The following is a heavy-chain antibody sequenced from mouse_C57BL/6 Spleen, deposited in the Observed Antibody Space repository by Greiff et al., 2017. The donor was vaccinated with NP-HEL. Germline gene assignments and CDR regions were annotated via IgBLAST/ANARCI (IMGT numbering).Heavy chain of an antibody. CDR2: INPNNGGT. V-gene: IGHV1-22*01. Sequence: VQLQQSGPELVKPGASVKMSCKASGYTFTDYNMHWVKQSHGKSPEWIGYINPNNGGTSYNQKFKGKATLTVNKSSSTAYMELRSLTSEDSAVYYCAGDGYPRFAYWGQGTLVTVSA. J-gene: IGHJ3*01. CDR1: GYTFTDYN. D-gene: IGHD2-3*01. CDR3: AGDGYPRFAY.